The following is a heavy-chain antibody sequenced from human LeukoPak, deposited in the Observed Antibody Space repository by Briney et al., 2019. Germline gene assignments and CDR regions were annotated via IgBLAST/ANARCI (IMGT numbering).Heavy chain of an antibody. CDR3: ARVVDHDYGDYYLDY. Sequence: GGSLRLSCAASGFTFDDYAMHWVRQAPGKGLEWVSGITWNSDSIDYADSVKGRFTISRDNAKNSLYLQMNSLRAEDTAVYYCARVVDHDYGDYYLDYWGQGTLVTVSS. CDR2: ITWNSDSI. CDR1: GFTFDDYA. V-gene: IGHV3-9*01. D-gene: IGHD4-17*01. J-gene: IGHJ4*02.